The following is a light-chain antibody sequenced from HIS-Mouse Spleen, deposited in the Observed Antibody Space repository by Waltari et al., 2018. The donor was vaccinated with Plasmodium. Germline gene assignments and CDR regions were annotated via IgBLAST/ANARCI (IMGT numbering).Light chain of an antibody. CDR2: QDS. CDR3: QAWDSSTVV. J-gene: IGLJ2*01. V-gene: IGLV3-1*01. Sequence: SYELTQPPSVSVSPGQTASIPCPGDKLGYKYACWYQQKPGQSLVLVIYQDSKRPSGIPERFSGSNSGNTATLTISGTQAMDEADYYCQAWDSSTVVFGGGTKLTVL. CDR1: KLGYKY.